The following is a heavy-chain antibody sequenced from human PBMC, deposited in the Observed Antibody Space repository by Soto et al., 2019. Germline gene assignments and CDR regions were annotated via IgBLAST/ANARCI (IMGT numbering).Heavy chain of an antibody. CDR2: INAGNGNT. V-gene: IGHV1-3*01. D-gene: IGHD6-19*01. CDR1: GYTFTSYA. Sequence: QVQLVQSGAEVKKPGASVKVSCKASGYTFTSYAMHWVRKAPGQRLEWMGWINAGNGNTKYSQKLQGRVTITTDTSASTAYMELSSLRSEDTAVYYCARGVAGPLHWFDPWGQGTLVTVSS. CDR3: ARGVAGPLHWFDP. J-gene: IGHJ5*02.